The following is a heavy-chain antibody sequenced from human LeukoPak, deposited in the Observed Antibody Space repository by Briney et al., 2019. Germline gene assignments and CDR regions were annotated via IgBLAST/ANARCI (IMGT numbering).Heavy chain of an antibody. V-gene: IGHV4-59*12. CDR3: ARDSGSYIAQNFDY. J-gene: IGHJ4*02. Sequence: SETLSLTCTVSGGSISSYYWSWIRQPPGKGLKWIGYIYYSGSTNYNPSLKSRVTISVDKSKNQFSLKLSSVTAADTAVYYCARDSGSYIAQNFDYWGQGTLVTVSS. CDR2: IYYSGST. D-gene: IGHD1-26*01. CDR1: GGSISSYY.